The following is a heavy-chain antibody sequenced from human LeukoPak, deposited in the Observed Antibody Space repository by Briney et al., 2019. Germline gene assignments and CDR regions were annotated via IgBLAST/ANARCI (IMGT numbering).Heavy chain of an antibody. CDR2: IRYDGSNK. D-gene: IGHD2-21*02. CDR3: ARWYRDIVVVTAIGYDY. V-gene: IGHV3-30*04. Sequence: GGSLRLSCAASGFTFSSYAMHWVRQAPGKGLEWVAFIRYDGSNKYYADSVKGRFTISRDNAKNSLYLQMNSLRAEDTALYYCARWYRDIVVVTAIGYDYWGQGTLVTVSS. CDR1: GFTFSSYA. J-gene: IGHJ4*02.